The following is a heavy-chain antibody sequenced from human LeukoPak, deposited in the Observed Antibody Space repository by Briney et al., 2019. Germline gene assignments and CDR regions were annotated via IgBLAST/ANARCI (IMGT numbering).Heavy chain of an antibody. D-gene: IGHD5-24*01. CDR2: ISWNSGSI. CDR1: GFSFDDYA. J-gene: IGHJ4*02. Sequence: PGGSLRLSCAASGFSFDDYAMHWVRQAPGKGLEWVSGISWNSGSIGYADSVKGRFTISRDNAKNSLYLQMNSLRAEDTALYYCAKDLYWGDGYNLGHWGQGTLVTVSS. CDR3: AKDLYWGDGYNLGH. V-gene: IGHV3-9*01.